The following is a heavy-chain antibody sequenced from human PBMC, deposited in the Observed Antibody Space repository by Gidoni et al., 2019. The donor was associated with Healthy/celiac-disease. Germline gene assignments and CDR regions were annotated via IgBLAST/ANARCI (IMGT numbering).Heavy chain of an antibody. CDR3: ARAGGVGDFLQRDIVVVPAAKALHFDY. CDR1: GGSISSGGYY. CDR2: IYYSGST. V-gene: IGHV4-31*03. D-gene: IGHD2-2*01. Sequence: QVQLQESGPGLVKPYQTLSLTCTVSGGSISSGGYYWIWIRPRPGKGLEWIGYIYYSGSTYYNPSLKSRVTISVDTSKNQFSLKLSSVTAADTAVYYCARAGGVGDFLQRDIVVVPAAKALHFDYWGQGTLVTVSS. J-gene: IGHJ4*02.